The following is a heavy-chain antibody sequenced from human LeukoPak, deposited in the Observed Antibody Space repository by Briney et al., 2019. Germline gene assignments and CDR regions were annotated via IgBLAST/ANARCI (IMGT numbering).Heavy chain of an antibody. CDR3: AKGPPTSLFGVVTFDS. CDR2: IRYDGSKT. CDR1: GFTFNTRG. D-gene: IGHD3-3*01. Sequence: TGGSLRLSCTASGFTFNTRGIHWVRQSPGKGLEWVAFIRYDGSKTYYSDSVKGRFTISRDNPKNTLFLQMISLRSEDTAVYYCAKGPPTSLFGVVTFDSWGQGTLVTVSS. V-gene: IGHV3-30*02. J-gene: IGHJ4*02.